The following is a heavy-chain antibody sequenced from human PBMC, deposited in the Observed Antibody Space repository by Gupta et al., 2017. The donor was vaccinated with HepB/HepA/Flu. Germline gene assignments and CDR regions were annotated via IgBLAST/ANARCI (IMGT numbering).Heavy chain of an antibody. CDR2: IYPGDSDT. CDR3: ARGYCSGGSCYGAFDI. J-gene: IGHJ3*02. D-gene: IGHD2-15*01. Sequence: EVQLVQSGAEVKKPGESLKISCTGSGYSFTSYWIGWVRQMPGKGLEWMGIIYPGDSDTRYSPSFQGQVTISADKSISTAYLQWSSLKASDTAMYYCARGYCSGGSCYGAFDIWGQGTMVTVSS. V-gene: IGHV5-51*01. CDR1: GYSFTSYW.